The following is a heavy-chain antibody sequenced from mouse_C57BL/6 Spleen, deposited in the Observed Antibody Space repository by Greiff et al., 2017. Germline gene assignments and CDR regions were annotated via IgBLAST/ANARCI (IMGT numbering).Heavy chain of an antibody. V-gene: IGHV1-53*01. CDR1: GYTFTSYW. J-gene: IGHJ3*01. CDR3: ARSRENYYGSFAY. D-gene: IGHD1-1*01. Sequence: VQLQQPGTELVKPGASVKLSCKASGYTFTSYWMHWVKQRPGQGLEWIGNINPSNGGTNYNEKFKSKATLTVDKSSSTAYMQLSSLTSEDSAVYYCARSRENYYGSFAYWGQGTLVTVSA. CDR2: INPSNGGT.